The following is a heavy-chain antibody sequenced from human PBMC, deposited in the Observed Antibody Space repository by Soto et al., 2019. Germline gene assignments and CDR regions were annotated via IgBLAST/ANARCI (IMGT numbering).Heavy chain of an antibody. Sequence: SETLSLTCAVYGGSFSGYYWSWIRQPPGKGLEWIGEINHSGSTNYNPSLKSRVTISVDTSKNQFSLKLSSVTAADTAVYYFARGVYTAMVGYYYYYGMDVWGQGTTVTVSS. CDR3: ARGVYTAMVGYYYYYGMDV. CDR2: INHSGST. J-gene: IGHJ6*02. CDR1: GGSFSGYY. D-gene: IGHD5-18*01. V-gene: IGHV4-34*01.